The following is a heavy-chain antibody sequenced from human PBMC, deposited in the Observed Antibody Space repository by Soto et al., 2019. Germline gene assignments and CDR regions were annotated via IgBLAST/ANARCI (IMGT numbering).Heavy chain of an antibody. Sequence: PGGSLRLSCAASGFTFSTYVMHWVRQAPGKGLEWVAVLWYDGTNENYAGSVKGRFTISRDNSKNTLYLQMNSLRVEDMAVYYCATEGKYKYAHDYWGQGTLVTVSS. J-gene: IGHJ4*02. CDR3: ATEGKYKYAHDY. CDR2: LWYDGTNE. CDR1: GFTFSTYV. V-gene: IGHV3-33*01. D-gene: IGHD2-2*01.